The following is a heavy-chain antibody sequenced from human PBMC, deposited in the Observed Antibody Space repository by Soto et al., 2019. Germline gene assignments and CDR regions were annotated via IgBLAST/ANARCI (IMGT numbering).Heavy chain of an antibody. CDR1: GGSFSGYY. D-gene: IGHD5-12*01. J-gene: IGHJ4*02. CDR2: INHSGST. CDR3: ARGRGIVATIYFDY. V-gene: IGHV4-34*01. Sequence: SETLTLTCAVYGGSFSGYYWSWIRQPPGKGLEWIGEINHSGSTNYNPSLKSRVTISGDTSKNQFSLKLSSVTAADTAVYYCARGRGIVATIYFDYWGQGTLVTVS.